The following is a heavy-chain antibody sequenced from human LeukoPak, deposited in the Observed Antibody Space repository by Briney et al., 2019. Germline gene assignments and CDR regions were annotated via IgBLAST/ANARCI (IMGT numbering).Heavy chain of an antibody. D-gene: IGHD2-2*01. J-gene: IGHJ4*02. Sequence: GGSLRLSCAASGFTFSGYGMHWVRQAPGKGLEWVAFIRYDGSNKYYADSVKGRFTISRDNSKNTLYLQMNSLRAEDTAVYYCAKEYCSSTSCYFDYWGQGTLVTVSS. CDR3: AKEYCSSTSCYFDY. CDR1: GFTFSGYG. V-gene: IGHV3-30*02. CDR2: IRYDGSNK.